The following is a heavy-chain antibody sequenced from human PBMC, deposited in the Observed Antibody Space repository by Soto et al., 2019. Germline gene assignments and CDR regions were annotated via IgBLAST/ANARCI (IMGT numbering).Heavy chain of an antibody. D-gene: IGHD3-10*01. CDR1: GGSISSSSYY. J-gene: IGHJ6*02. CDR3: ARWHYGSGYYYYYYGMDV. V-gene: IGHV4-39*07. Sequence: SETLSLTCTVSGGSISSSSYYWSWIRQPPGKGLEWIGEINHSGSTNYNPSLKSRVTISVDTSKNQFSLKLSSVTAADTAVYYCARWHYGSGYYYYYYGMDVWGQGTTVTVSS. CDR2: INHSGST.